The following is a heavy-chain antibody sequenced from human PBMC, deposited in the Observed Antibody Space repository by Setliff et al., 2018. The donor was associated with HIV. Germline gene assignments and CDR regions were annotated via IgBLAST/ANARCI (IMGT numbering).Heavy chain of an antibody. D-gene: IGHD6-13*01. CDR3: AGARGAGTFDI. CDR2: ISVYNGNT. Sequence: AASVKVSCKASGYTFTSYGVCWVRQAPGQGLEWMGWISVYNGNTNYAQSLQGRVTMTTDTSTTTVYMELRSLRSDDTAFYYCAGARGAGTFDIWGQGTSVTVSS. CDR1: GYTFTSYG. J-gene: IGHJ3*02. V-gene: IGHV1-18*01.